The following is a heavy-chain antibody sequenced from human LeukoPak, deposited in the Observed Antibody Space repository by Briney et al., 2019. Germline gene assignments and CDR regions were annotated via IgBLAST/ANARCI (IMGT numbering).Heavy chain of an antibody. J-gene: IGHJ4*02. D-gene: IGHD6-19*01. CDR3: TTDQFAVAPDY. CDR2: IKQDGSEK. V-gene: IGHV3-7*05. CDR1: GFTFSSYW. Sequence: GGSLRLSCAASGFTFSSYWMSWVRQAPGKGLEWVANIKQDGSEKYYVDSVKGRFTISRDNAKNSLYLQMNSLRAEDTAVYYCTTDQFAVAPDYWGQGTLVTVSS.